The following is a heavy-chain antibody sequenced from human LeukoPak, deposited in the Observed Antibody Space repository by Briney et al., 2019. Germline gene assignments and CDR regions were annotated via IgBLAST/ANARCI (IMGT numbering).Heavy chain of an antibody. J-gene: IGHJ4*02. Sequence: PGGSLRLSCAASGFTFSRYSMNWVRQAPGKGLEWVSYIRGRGGTTYYADSVKGRFTISRDNAKNSLYLQLNSLRDEDTAVYYCVRDPDALDYWGQGTLVTVSS. V-gene: IGHV3-48*02. CDR1: GFTFSRYS. CDR3: VRDPDALDY. CDR2: IRGRGGTT.